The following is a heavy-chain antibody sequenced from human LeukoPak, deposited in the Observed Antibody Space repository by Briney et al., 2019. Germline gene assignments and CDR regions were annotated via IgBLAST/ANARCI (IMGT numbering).Heavy chain of an antibody. CDR1: GGTFSSYA. Sequence: SVKVSCKASGGTFSSYAISWVRQAPGQGLEWMGGVIPIFGTANYAQKFQGRVTITADESTSTAYMELSSLRSEDTAVYYCARDMRYDSSGYYYGEYFQHWGQGTLVTVSS. CDR2: VIPIFGTA. CDR3: ARDMRYDSSGYYYGEYFQH. V-gene: IGHV1-69*13. D-gene: IGHD3-22*01. J-gene: IGHJ1*01.